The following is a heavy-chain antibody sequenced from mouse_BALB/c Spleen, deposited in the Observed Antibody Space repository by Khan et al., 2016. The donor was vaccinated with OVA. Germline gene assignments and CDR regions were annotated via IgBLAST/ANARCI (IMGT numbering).Heavy chain of an antibody. CDR1: GFSLTSYG. CDR3: ARLEDI. V-gene: IGHV2-9*02. D-gene: IGHD1-3*01. J-gene: IGHJ2*01. Sequence: QALPKLLGPRLVASSQSLFITCTVVGFSLTSYGVHLVRPPPGKGLEWPGVILAGGSTNYNSDLMSRLSIRKDNSTSQVFLKMNSLRTDDTAMYYCARLEDIWGQGTTLTVSS. CDR2: ILAGGST.